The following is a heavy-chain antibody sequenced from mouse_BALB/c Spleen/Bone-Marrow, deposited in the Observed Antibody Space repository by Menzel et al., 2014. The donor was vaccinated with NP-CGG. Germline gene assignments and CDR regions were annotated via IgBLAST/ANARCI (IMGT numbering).Heavy chain of an antibody. CDR2: ILPGSGST. D-gene: IGHD2-3*01. J-gene: IGHJ2*01. CDR1: GYTFSSYW. Sequence: QVQLQQSGAELMKPGASVKISCKATGYTFSSYWIEWVKRRPGHGLEWIGEILPGSGSTNYNEKFKGKATFTADTSSNTAYMQLSSLTSEDSAVYYCARKEGYDGYPDYWGQGTTLTVSP. V-gene: IGHV1-9*01. CDR3: ARKEGYDGYPDY.